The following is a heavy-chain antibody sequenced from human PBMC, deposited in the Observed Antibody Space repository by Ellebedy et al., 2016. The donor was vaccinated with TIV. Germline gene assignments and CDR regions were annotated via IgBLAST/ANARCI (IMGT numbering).Heavy chain of an antibody. CDR3: ARASMIVDAEYFQH. CDR1: GGTFSSYA. J-gene: IGHJ1*01. D-gene: IGHD3-22*01. V-gene: IGHV1-69*05. CDR2: IIPIFGTA. Sequence: ASVKVSCKASGGTFSSYAISWVRQAPGQGLEWMGGIIPIFGTANYAQKFQGRVTMTRDTSTSTVYMELSSLRSEDTAVYYRARASMIVDAEYFQHWGQGTLVTVSS.